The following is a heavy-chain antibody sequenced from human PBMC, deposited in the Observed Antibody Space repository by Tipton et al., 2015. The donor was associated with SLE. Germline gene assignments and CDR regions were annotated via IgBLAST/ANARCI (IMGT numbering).Heavy chain of an antibody. CDR1: AFTFGDYS. J-gene: IGHJ3*01. CDR2: HRSKAYGGTI. V-gene: IGHV3-49*03. D-gene: IGHD3-16*01. Sequence: SLRLSCTTSAFTFGDYSMSWFRQAAGKGLEWVAFHRSKAYGGTIEYAASVKGRFTISRDESKSIAYLQMNSLKTEDTAVYYCTREYDYLWGSGIDLWGQGTTVIVSS. CDR3: TREYDYLWGSGIDL.